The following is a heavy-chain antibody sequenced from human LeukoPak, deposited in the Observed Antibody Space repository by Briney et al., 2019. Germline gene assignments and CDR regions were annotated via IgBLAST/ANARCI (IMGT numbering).Heavy chain of an antibody. CDR1: VFTFSSYG. D-gene: IGHD3-22*01. V-gene: IGHV3-30*18. Sequence: GRSLRLSCAASVFTFSSYGMHWVRQAPAKGLEWVAVISYDGSNKYHADSVKGRFSISRDNSKNTLYLQMNTLRGEDTAVYYFAKDRDFYDSSGLTVRYGMDVWGQGTTVTVSS. CDR3: AKDRDFYDSSGLTVRYGMDV. CDR2: ISYDGSNK. J-gene: IGHJ6*02.